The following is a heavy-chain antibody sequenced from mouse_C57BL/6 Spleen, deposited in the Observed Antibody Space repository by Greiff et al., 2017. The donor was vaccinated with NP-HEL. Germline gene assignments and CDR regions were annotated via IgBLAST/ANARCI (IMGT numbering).Heavy chain of an antibody. CDR2: IDPSDSYT. Sequence: VQLQQPGAELVMPGASVKLSCKASGYTFTSYWMHWVKQRPGQGLEWIGEIDPSDSYTNYNQKFKGKSTLTVDKSSRTAYMQLSSLTAEDSAVYYCARSKPRYFDVWGTGTTVTVSS. CDR1: GYTFTSYW. J-gene: IGHJ1*03. V-gene: IGHV1-69*01. CDR3: ARSKPRYFDV.